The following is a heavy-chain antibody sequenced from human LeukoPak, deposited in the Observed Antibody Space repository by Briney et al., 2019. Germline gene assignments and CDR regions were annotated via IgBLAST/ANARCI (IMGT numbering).Heavy chain of an antibody. CDR2: IKSKGTGGTT. Sequence: GGTLRLSCAASGFTFRTTWMSWVRQAPGKGLEWVGRIKSKGTGGTTDYAAPVKGRFTISRDDSKNTLYLQMNSLKTEDTAVYCTSTFHSDSAFNRWGQGSLVIVSS. CDR1: GFTFRTTW. J-gene: IGHJ1*01. CDR3: TSTFHSDSAFNR. D-gene: IGHD3-22*01. V-gene: IGHV3-15*01.